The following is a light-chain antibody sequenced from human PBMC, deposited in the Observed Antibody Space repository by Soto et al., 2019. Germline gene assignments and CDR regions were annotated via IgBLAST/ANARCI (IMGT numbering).Light chain of an antibody. V-gene: IGLV2-11*01. CDR2: DVS. J-gene: IGLJ1*01. Sequence: QSVLTQPRSVSGYPGQSVTLSCTGTSGDVGGYDFVSWYQHHPGKVPKLMIFDVSKRPSGVPDRFSGSKSGSTASLTISGLQAEDEADYYCCSYGGNFYVVGTGTKVTVL. CDR1: SGDVGGYDF. CDR3: CSYGGNFYV.